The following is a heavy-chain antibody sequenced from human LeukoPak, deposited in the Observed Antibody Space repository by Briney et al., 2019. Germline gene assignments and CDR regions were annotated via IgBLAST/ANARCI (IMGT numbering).Heavy chain of an antibody. J-gene: IGHJ4*02. CDR1: EYTFTGYY. V-gene: IGHV1-2*02. D-gene: IGHD5-24*01. CDR3: ARDWSGYNPISYFDY. Sequence: ASVKVSCKASEYTFTGYYMHWVRQAPGQGLEWMGWINPNSGGTNYAQKFQGRVTMTRDTSTNTAYMDLSSLRSDDTAVYYCARDWSGYNPISYFDYWGQGTLVTVSS. CDR2: INPNSGGT.